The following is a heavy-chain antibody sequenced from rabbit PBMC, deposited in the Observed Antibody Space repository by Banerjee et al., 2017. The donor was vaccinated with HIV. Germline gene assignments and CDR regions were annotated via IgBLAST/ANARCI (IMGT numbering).Heavy chain of an antibody. D-gene: IGHD4-1*01. V-gene: IGHV1S47*01. CDR2: IDPVFGST. CDR1: GFDFSSYG. Sequence: QEQLVESGGGLVQPGGSLKLSCKASGFDFSSYGVSWVRQAPGKGLEWIGYIDPVFGSTYYASWVNGRFTISSHNAQNTLYLQLNSLTAADTATYFCVRVNSGLNLWGQGTLVTVS. J-gene: IGHJ4*01. CDR3: VRVNSGLNL.